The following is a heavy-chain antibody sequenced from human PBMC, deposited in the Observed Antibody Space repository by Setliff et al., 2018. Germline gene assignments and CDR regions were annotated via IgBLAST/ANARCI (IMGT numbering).Heavy chain of an antibody. D-gene: IGHD5-12*01. CDR3: AGLLVATIRHDAFDI. Sequence: SETLSLTFTVSGGSISSSSYYWGWIRQPPGKGLEWIGSIYYSGSTYYNPSLKSRVTISVDTSKNQFSLKLSSVTAADTAVYYCAGLLVATIRHDAFDIWGQGTMVTVSS. CDR1: GGSISSSSYY. J-gene: IGHJ3*02. V-gene: IGHV4-39*01. CDR2: IYYSGST.